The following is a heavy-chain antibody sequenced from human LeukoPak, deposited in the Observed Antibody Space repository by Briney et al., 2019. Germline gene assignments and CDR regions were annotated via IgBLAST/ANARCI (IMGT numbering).Heavy chain of an antibody. J-gene: IGHJ6*02. CDR2: IKSKTDGGTT. Sequence: GGSLRLSCAASGFTFSNAWMSWVRQAPGKGLEWVGRIKSKTDGGTTDYAAPVKGRFTISRDDSKNTLYLQMNSLKTEDTAVYYCTTVSGDGYPYYYGMDVWGQGTTVTVSS. CDR3: TTVSGDGYPYYYGMDV. D-gene: IGHD5-24*01. V-gene: IGHV3-15*01. CDR1: GFTFSNAW.